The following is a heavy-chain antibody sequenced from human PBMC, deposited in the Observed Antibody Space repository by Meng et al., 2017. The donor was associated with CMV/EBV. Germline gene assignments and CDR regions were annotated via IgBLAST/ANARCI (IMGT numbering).Heavy chain of an antibody. CDR1: GGSFSGYY. J-gene: IGHJ5*02. Sequence: QGHVQQLVAGLLKPSATLSLTCAVYGGSFSGYYWSWIRQPPGKGLEWIGEINHSGSTNYNPSLKSRVTISVDTSKNQFSLKLSSVTAADTAVYYCARGVGGWFDPWGQGTLVTVSS. CDR2: INHSGST. V-gene: IGHV4-34*01. D-gene: IGHD1-26*01. CDR3: ARGVGGWFDP.